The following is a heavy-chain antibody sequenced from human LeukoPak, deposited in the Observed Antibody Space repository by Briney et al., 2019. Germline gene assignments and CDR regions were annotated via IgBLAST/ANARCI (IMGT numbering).Heavy chain of an antibody. J-gene: IGHJ4*02. V-gene: IGHV4-34*01. CDR3: ARQKGPVVAATQAHFDY. D-gene: IGHD2-15*01. CDR2: INHSGST. Sequence: SETLSLTCAVYGGSFSGYYWSWIRQPPGKGLEWIGEINHSGSTNYNPSLKSRVTISVDTSKNQFSLKLSSVTAADTAVYYCARQKGPVVAATQAHFDYWGQGTLVTVSS. CDR1: GGSFSGYY.